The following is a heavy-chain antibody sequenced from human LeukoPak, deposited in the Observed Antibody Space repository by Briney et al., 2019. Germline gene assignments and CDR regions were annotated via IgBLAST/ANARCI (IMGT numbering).Heavy chain of an antibody. Sequence: ASVKVSCKASGCTFTGYYMHWVRQAPGQGLEWMGWINPNSGGTNYAQKFQGRVTMTRDTSISTAYMELSRLRSDDTAVYYCARGRTIFGVVIITSPVVFDYWGQGTLVTVSS. CDR3: ARGRTIFGVVIITSPVVFDY. CDR1: GCTFTGYY. CDR2: INPNSGGT. J-gene: IGHJ4*02. V-gene: IGHV1-2*02. D-gene: IGHD3-3*01.